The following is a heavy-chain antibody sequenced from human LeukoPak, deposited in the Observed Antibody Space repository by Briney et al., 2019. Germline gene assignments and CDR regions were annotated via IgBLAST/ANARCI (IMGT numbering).Heavy chain of an antibody. D-gene: IGHD3-9*01. J-gene: IGHJ4*02. CDR1: GFTFSSYA. CDR3: AKGGVLRYFDWLFKNFDY. CDR2: ISGSGGST. Sequence: PGGSLRLSRAASGFTFSSYAMSWVRQAPGKGLEWVSAISGSGGSTYYADSVKGRFTISRDNSKNTLSLQINSLRAEDTAVYYCAKGGVLRYFDWLFKNFDYWGQGTLVTVSS. V-gene: IGHV3-23*01.